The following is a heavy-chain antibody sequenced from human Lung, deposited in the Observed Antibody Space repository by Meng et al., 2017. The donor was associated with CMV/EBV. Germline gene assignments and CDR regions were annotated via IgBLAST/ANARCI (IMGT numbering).Heavy chain of an antibody. Sequence: QGQLEECGPGLVQPGGTRSLTCAVSGGSLSSRNLWSWVRQPPGKGLEWIGEIYHSGSTNYNPSLKGRVTISVDESKNQFSLRLSSVTAADTAVYYCARVGAYCGGDCYHPRWGQGTLVTVSS. CDR3: ARVGAYCGGDCYHPR. CDR1: GGSLSSRNL. J-gene: IGHJ4*02. CDR2: IYHSGST. D-gene: IGHD2-21*02. V-gene: IGHV4-4*02.